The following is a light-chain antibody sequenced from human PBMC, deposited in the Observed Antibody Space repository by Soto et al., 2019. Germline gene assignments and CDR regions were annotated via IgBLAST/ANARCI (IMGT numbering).Light chain of an antibody. V-gene: IGLV2-14*01. CDR2: DVS. CDR3: NSYTSSSTYV. J-gene: IGLJ1*01. Sequence: QSALTQPASVSGSPGQSITLSFPGTSSDVGNYNYVSWYQQHPGKAPKLMIYDVSNRPSGVSNRFSGSKSGNTASLTISGLQAEDEADYYCNSYTSSSTYVFGAGTKLTVL. CDR1: SSDVGNYNY.